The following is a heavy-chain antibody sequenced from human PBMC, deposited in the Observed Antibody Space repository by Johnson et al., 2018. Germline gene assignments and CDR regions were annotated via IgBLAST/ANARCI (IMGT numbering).Heavy chain of an antibody. Sequence: VQLVQSGGGLVKPGGSLRLSCAASGFTFSGYSMNWVRQAPGTGLEWFSSISSSDSYIYYADSLKGRFTISRDNAKNPLHLQMNSLRAEDTAVYYCARGGDYHYYYYMDVWGKGTTVTVSS. D-gene: IGHD4-17*01. J-gene: IGHJ6*03. CDR2: ISSSDSYI. CDR1: GFTFSGYS. CDR3: ARGGDYHYYYYMDV. V-gene: IGHV3-21*01.